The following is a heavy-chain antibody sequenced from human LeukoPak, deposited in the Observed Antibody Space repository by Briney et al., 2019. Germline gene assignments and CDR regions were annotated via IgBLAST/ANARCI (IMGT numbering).Heavy chain of an antibody. CDR1: GYTFAIYD. V-gene: IGHV1-8*03. CDR2: MTPNSGNT. CDR3: ARANFLRFDP. Sequence: ASVKVSCKASGYTFAIYDIHWVRQASGQGLEWMGWMTPNSGNTGYAQKFQGRVTITRNTSISTAYMKLSSLRSDDTAVYYCARANFLRFDPWGQGTLVTVSS. J-gene: IGHJ5*02.